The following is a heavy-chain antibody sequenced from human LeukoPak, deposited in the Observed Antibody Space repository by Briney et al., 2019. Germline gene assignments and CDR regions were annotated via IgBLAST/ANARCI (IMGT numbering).Heavy chain of an antibody. CDR1: GGSISSSSYY. J-gene: IGHJ4*02. Sequence: SETLSLTCTVSGGSISSSSYYWGWIRQPPGKGLEWIGSIYYSGSTYYNPSLKSRVTISVDTSKNQFSLKLSSVTAADTAVYYCARVKYSRLPLWGQGTLVTVSS. V-gene: IGHV4-39*07. D-gene: IGHD6-13*01. CDR3: ARVKYSRLPL. CDR2: IYYSGST.